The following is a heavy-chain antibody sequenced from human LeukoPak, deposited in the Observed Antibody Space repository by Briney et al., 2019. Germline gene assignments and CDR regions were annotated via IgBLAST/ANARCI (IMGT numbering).Heavy chain of an antibody. V-gene: IGHV4-34*01. J-gene: IGHJ4*02. CDR1: GESFSGYY. Sequence: SETLSLTCAVYGESFSGYYWSWLRQPPGKGLEWIGEINHSGSTNYNPSLKSRVTISVDTSKNQFSLKLSSVTAADTAVYYCARGVARTYYSDTSGYAAADYWGQGTLVTVSS. CDR3: ARGVARTYYSDTSGYAAADY. CDR2: INHSGST. D-gene: IGHD3-22*01.